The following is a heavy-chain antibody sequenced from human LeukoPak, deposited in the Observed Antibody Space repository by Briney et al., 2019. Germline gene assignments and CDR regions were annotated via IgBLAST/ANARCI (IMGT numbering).Heavy chain of an antibody. CDR2: ISGSGGST. V-gene: IGHV3-23*01. D-gene: IGHD3-3*01. Sequence: HPGGSLRLSCAASGFTFSSYAMSWVRQAPGKGLEWVSAISGSGGSTYYADSVKGRFTISRDNSKNTLYLQMNSLRAEDTAVYYCAKADYIFGVVIKDWGQGTLVTVSS. CDR3: AKADYIFGVVIKD. CDR1: GFTFSSYA. J-gene: IGHJ4*02.